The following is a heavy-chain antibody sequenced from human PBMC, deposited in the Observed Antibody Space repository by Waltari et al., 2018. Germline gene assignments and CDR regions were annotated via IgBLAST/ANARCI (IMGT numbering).Heavy chain of an antibody. CDR1: GYTFTSYD. D-gene: IGHD3-3*01. Sequence: QVQLVQSGAEVKKPGASVKVSCKASGYTFTSYDLNWVRQATGQGLEGMGWMNPNSGNTGYAQKFQGRVTMTRNTSISTAYMELSSLRSEDTAVYYCASVLPRFDFWSGYYKWNAFDIWGQGTMVTVSS. J-gene: IGHJ3*02. V-gene: IGHV1-8*01. CDR2: MNPNSGNT. CDR3: ASVLPRFDFWSGYYKWNAFDI.